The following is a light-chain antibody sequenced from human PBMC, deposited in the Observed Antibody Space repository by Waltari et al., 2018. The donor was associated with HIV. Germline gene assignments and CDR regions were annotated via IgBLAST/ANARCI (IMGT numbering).Light chain of an antibody. CDR2: IAS. J-gene: IGKJ2*01. Sequence: DIQMTQSPSTLSASVGDRVTITCRASQSVGCDLNWYQQKSGEAPKLLIYIASSLYSDVPPRFSGSRSGIDFTLTITSLQPEDFATYFCQQSSATPYTFGQGTRLDVK. CDR3: QQSSATPYT. V-gene: IGKV1-39*01. CDR1: QSVGCD.